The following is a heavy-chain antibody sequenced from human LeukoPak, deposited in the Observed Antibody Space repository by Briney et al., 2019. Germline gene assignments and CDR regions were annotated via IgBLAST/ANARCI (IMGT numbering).Heavy chain of an antibody. V-gene: IGHV4-4*09. CDR2: IYTSGST. CDR1: GGSISSYY. J-gene: IGHJ4*02. D-gene: IGHD3-22*01. CDR3: ARYDSSGYYLGFDY. Sequence: SETLSLTCTVSGGSISSYYWSWIRQPPGKGLEWIGYIYTSGSTNYNPSLKSRVTISVDTSKNQFSLKLSSVTAADTAVYYCARYDSSGYYLGFDYWGQGTLVTVSS.